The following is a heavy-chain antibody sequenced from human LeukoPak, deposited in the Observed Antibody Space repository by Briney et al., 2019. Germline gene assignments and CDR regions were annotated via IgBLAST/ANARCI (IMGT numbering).Heavy chain of an antibody. V-gene: IGHV1-2*02. D-gene: IGHD6-19*01. CDR1: GYTFTGYY. J-gene: IGHJ6*03. CDR3: ARPESSGWSYYYMDV. CDR2: INPNSGAT. Sequence: ASVKVSCKASGYTFTGYYMHWVRQAPGQGLEWMGWINPNSGATNYAQKFQGRVTMTRDTSISTAYMELSRLTSDDTAVYYCARPESSGWSYYYMDVWGNGTTATISS.